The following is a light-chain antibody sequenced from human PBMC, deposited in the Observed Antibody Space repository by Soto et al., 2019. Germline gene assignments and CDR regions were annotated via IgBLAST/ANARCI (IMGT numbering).Light chain of an antibody. J-gene: IGKJ1*01. CDR3: QQYNNWPPAT. V-gene: IGKV3-15*01. Sequence: EIVMTQSQATLSVSPGERATLSCRASQSVSSNLAWYQQKPGQAPRLLIYGASTRATGIPARFSGSGSGTEFTLTISSLQSEDFAVYYCQQYNNWPPATFGQGTKV. CDR2: GAS. CDR1: QSVSSN.